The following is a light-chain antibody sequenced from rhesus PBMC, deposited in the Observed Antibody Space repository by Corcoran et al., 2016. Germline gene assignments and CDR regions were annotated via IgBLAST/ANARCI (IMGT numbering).Light chain of an antibody. V-gene: IGKV1-74*01. CDR3: PLNFSTPRT. CDR1: ENVNNY. Sequence: DIQMTQSPSSLSASVGDRVTITCRASENVNNYLNWYQQKPGKAPKLLIYKASTLQRGVPSRFSGSGSGTAYTFTNSSLQSEEVATYYCPLNFSTPRTFGQGTRVEIK. CDR2: KAS. J-gene: IGKJ1*01.